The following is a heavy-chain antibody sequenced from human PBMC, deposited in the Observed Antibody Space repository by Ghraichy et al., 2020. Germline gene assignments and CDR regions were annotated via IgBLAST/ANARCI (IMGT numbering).Heavy chain of an antibody. CDR1: GYTFTGYY. D-gene: IGHD6-6*01. CDR2: INPNSGGT. CDR3: ARESSAARDAFDI. V-gene: IGHV1-2*02. J-gene: IGHJ3*02. Sequence: ASVKVSCKASGYTFTGYYMYWVRQAPGQGLEWMGWINPNSGGTNYAQKFQGRVTMTRDTSISTAYMDLSRLRSDDTAVYYCARESSAARDAFDIWGQGTMVTVSS.